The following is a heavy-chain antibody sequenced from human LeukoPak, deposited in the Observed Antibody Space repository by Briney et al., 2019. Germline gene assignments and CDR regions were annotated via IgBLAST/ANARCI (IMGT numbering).Heavy chain of an antibody. V-gene: IGHV4-4*09. CDR3: ARFNGFPWAFDI. CDR1: GGSISSYY. CDR2: IYTSGST. J-gene: IGHJ3*02. D-gene: IGHD2-8*01. Sequence: SETLSLTCTVSGGSISSYYWSWIRQPPGKGLEWIGYIYTSGSTNYNPSLKSRVTISVDTSKNQFSLKLSSVTAADTAVYYCARFNGFPWAFDIWGQGTVVTVSS.